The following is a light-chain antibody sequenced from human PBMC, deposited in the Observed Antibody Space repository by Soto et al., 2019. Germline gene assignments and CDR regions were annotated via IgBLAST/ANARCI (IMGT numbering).Light chain of an antibody. V-gene: IGKV1-5*03. Sequence: DRQMTQSHSTQSAAVGHSLTISCRASRSISSWLAWYQQRPGMAPKILIYKASTLQSGVTSRFSGMGYGTESTLTISHLKPDDSATYDCRQYDVYSTFGQGTKVDIK. CDR3: RQYDVYST. CDR1: RSISSW. J-gene: IGKJ1*01. CDR2: KAS.